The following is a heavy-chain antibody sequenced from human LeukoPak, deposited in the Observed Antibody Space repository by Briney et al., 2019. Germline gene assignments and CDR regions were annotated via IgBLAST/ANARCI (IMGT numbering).Heavy chain of an antibody. D-gene: IGHD6-19*01. CDR3: AKDDGYSTGWRFYNWFDR. J-gene: IGHJ5*02. V-gene: IGHV3-23*01. CDR1: GFTFSGYA. CDR2: ISWRGGT. Sequence: PGGSLRLSCAASGFTFSGYAISWVRQAPGKGLEWVSSISWRGGTYYADSLKGRFTISRDTSKSTLYLEMNSLTVEDTAVYYCAKDDGYSTGWRFYNWFDRWGQGALVIVSS.